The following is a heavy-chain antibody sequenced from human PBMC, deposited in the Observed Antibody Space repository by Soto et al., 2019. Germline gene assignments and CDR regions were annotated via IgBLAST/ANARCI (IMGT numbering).Heavy chain of an antibody. D-gene: IGHD5-18*01. CDR1: GGSISNYY. CDR3: ARDHPHSYGVYYFDY. V-gene: IGHV4-59*01. Sequence: SETLSLTCTVSGGSISNYYCNCIRQSPGKGLEWIGYIYSSGSTHYNPSLQNRVTISIDTSKNQVSLKVNSVTAADTAVYYCARDHPHSYGVYYFDYWGQGTPVTVSS. J-gene: IGHJ4*02. CDR2: IYSSGST.